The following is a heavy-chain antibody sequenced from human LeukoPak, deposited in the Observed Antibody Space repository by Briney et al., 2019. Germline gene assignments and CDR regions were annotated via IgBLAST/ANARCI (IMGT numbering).Heavy chain of an antibody. CDR2: ISNSGGST. D-gene: IGHD5-18*01. CDR1: GFTFSSHA. Sequence: PGASLRLSCAASGFTFSSHAMSWVRQAPGKGLEWVSAISNSGGSTHYADSVKGRFTISRDNSKNTLYLQMNCLRAEDTAVYYCAKGGSRGYSYGYLDYWGQGTLVPVSS. CDR3: AKGGSRGYSYGYLDY. J-gene: IGHJ4*02. V-gene: IGHV3-23*01.